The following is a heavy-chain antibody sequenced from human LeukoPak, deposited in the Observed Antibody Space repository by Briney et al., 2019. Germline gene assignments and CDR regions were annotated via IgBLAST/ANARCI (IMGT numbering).Heavy chain of an antibody. CDR3: ARDSRYYYDSSGYSDY. CDR2: ISSSGSTI. D-gene: IGHD3-22*01. CDR1: GFTFSFYS. J-gene: IGHJ4*02. V-gene: IGHV3-48*04. Sequence: GGSLRLSCAASGFTFSFYSMNWVRQAPGKGLEWVSYISSSGSTIYYADSVKGRFTISRDNAKNSLYLQMNSLRAEDTAVYYCARDSRYYYDSSGYSDYWGQGTLVTVSS.